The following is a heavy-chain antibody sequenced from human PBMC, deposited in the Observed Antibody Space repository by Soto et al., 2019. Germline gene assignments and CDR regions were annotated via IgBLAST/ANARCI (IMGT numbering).Heavy chain of an antibody. CDR1: GGPISSYY. J-gene: IGHJ3*02. D-gene: IGHD3-22*01. V-gene: IGHV4-4*07. CDR2: IYTSGST. CDR3: ARAGPYYDSSGYYRSYAFDI. Sequence: SETLSLTCTVSGGPISSYYWSWIRQPAGKGLEWIGRIYTSGSTNYNPSLKSRVTMSVDTSKNQFSLKLSSVTAADTAVYYCARAGPYYDSSGYYRSYAFDIWGQGTMVTVSS.